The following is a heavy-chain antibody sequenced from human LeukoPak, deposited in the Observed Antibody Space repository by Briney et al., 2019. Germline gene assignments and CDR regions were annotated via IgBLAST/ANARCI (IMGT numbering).Heavy chain of an antibody. CDR2: VSGSSSRT. D-gene: IGHD2-15*01. V-gene: IGHV3-23*01. CDR3: ATDSGLTYCSGGSCYYFDY. CDR1: GFTFSNYA. Sequence: PGGSLRLSCAASGFTFSNYAMSWVRQAPGKGLEWVSDVSGSSSRTHYADSVKGRFTISRDNSTNTLHLQMNSLRAEDTAVYYCATDSGLTYCSGGSCYYFDYWGQGTLVTVSS. J-gene: IGHJ4*02.